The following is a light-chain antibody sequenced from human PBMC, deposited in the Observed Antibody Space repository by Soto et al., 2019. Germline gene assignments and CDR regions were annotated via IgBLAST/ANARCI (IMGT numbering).Light chain of an antibody. V-gene: IGKV1-5*03. CDR3: QQYYTYPLT. J-gene: IGKJ4*01. Sequence: DIQMTQSPSTLSASVGDRVTITCRASQSISTWLAWYQQKPGKAPKLLIYKASSLEGGVPSRFSGSGSGTEFNITISSLQPDDFATYYCQQYYTYPLTFGGGTTVELK. CDR2: KAS. CDR1: QSISTW.